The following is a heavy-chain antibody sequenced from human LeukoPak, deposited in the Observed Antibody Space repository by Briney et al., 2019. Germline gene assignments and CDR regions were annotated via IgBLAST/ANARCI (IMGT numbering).Heavy chain of an antibody. Sequence: SETLSLTCTVSGGSISSSSYYWGWIRQPPGKGLEWIGSIYYSGSTYYNPSLKSRVTISVDTSKNQFSLKLSSVTTADTAVYYCARRELPHTGVDYWGQGTLVTVSS. V-gene: IGHV4-39*01. D-gene: IGHD1-26*01. CDR1: GGSISSSSYY. CDR3: ARRELPHTGVDY. J-gene: IGHJ4*02. CDR2: IYYSGST.